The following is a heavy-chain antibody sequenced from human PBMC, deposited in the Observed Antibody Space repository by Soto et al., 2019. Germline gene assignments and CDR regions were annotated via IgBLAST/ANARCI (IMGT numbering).Heavy chain of an antibody. CDR2: IFHSGST. J-gene: IGHJ4*02. CDR3: ARVYSGSYSDY. V-gene: IGHV4-34*12. Sequence: PSETLSLTCAVYGGSFSGYYWTWIRQPPGKGLEWIGEIFHSGSTNYNPSLKTRVTISVDKSKNQFSLKLSSVTAADTAVYYCARVYSGSYSDYWGQGALVTVSS. D-gene: IGHD1-26*01. CDR1: GGSFSGYY.